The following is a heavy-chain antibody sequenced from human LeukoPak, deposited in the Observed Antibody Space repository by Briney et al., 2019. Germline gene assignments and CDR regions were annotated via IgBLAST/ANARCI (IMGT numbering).Heavy chain of an antibody. D-gene: IGHD2-2*01. V-gene: IGHV1-2*02. CDR2: ISPNSGDT. Sequence: ASVKVCCKASGYTFIDYYMHWVRQGPGQGLEWMGWISPNSGDTEYAQNFQGRVTMTRDTSISTVYLEVSRLRSDDTAVYYCARADSVPAGHYHYYYMDVWGKGTTVTVSS. J-gene: IGHJ6*03. CDR3: ARADSVPAGHYHYYYMDV. CDR1: GYTFIDYY.